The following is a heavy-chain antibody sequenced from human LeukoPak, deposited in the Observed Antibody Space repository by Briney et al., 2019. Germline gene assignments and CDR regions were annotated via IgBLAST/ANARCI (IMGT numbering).Heavy chain of an antibody. CDR3: ARSTGHCGGDSLSVEYFQH. V-gene: IGHV3-21*01. J-gene: IGHJ1*01. CDR1: GCTFSGYT. D-gene: IGHD2-21*02. Sequence: GGPLRLSCAASGCTFSGYTMNWVRQAPGKGLEWVSSISSGSSYIFYADSVKGRFTISRDNAKYSLFLQMSSLRAEDTAVYYCARSTGHCGGDSLSVEYFQHWGQGTLVTVSS. CDR2: ISSGSSYI.